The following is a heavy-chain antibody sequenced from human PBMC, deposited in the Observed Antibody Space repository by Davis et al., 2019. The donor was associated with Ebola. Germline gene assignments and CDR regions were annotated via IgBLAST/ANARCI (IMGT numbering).Heavy chain of an antibody. Sequence: AASVKVSCKASGYTFTSYGISWVRQAPGQGLEWMGWISAYNGNTNYAQKLQGRVTMNTDTSTSTAYMELRSLRSDDTAVYYCARDQSRRYYGSGGTADYWGQGTLVTVSS. D-gene: IGHD3-10*01. CDR1: GYTFTSYG. V-gene: IGHV1-18*01. CDR3: ARDQSRRYYGSGGTADY. J-gene: IGHJ4*02. CDR2: ISAYNGNT.